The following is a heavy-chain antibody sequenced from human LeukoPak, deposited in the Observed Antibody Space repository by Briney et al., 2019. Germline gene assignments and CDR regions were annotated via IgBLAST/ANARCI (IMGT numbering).Heavy chain of an antibody. V-gene: IGHV3-21*01. J-gene: IGHJ4*02. D-gene: IGHD1-26*01. CDR1: RFTFNINT. Sequence: PGGSLRLSCAASRFTFNINTLNWVRQAPGKGLEWVSSITSSSSGIYYADSVKGRFTISRDNAKNSLYLQMNSLRAEDTAVYYCAGGGQSGTFHLPYWGQGTLVTVSS. CDR2: ITSSSSGI. CDR3: AGGGQSGTFHLPY.